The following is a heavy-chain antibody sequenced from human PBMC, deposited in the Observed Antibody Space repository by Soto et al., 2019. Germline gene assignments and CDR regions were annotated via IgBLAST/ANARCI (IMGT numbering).Heavy chain of an antibody. CDR3: AKDLRDDFWPGIPMFDY. V-gene: IGHV3-23*01. J-gene: IGHJ4*02. CDR1: GFTFSSYA. Sequence: GGSLRLSCAASGFTFSSYAVSWVRQAPGKGLEWVSAISGSGGSTYYADSVKGRFTISRDNSKNTLYLQMNSLRAEDTAVYYCAKDLRDDFWPGIPMFDYWGQGTLVTVSS. D-gene: IGHD3-3*01. CDR2: ISGSGGST.